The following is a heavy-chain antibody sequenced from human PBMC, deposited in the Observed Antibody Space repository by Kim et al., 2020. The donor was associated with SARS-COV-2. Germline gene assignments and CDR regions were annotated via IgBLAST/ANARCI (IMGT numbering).Heavy chain of an antibody. CDR3: ARDPQGGGYGPFDY. Sequence: SVKVSCKASGGTFSSYAISWVRQAPGQGLEWMGGIIPIFGTANYAQKFQGRVTITADESTSTAYMELSSLRSEDTAVYYCARDPQGGGYGPFDYWGQGTLVTVSS. D-gene: IGHD5-12*01. J-gene: IGHJ4*02. CDR1: GGTFSSYA. V-gene: IGHV1-69*13. CDR2: IIPIFGTA.